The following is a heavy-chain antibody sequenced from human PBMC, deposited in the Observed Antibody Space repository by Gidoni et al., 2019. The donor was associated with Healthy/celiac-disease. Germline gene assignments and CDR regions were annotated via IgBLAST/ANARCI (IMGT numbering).Heavy chain of an antibody. CDR2: IWYDRSNK. CDR3: ARVGYRRYYFDY. CDR1: GFTFSSYG. D-gene: IGHD1-1*01. Sequence: QVQLVESGGGVVQPGRSLRLSCAASGFTFSSYGMPWVRQAPGKGLEWVAVIWYDRSNKYYADSVKGRFTISRDNSKNTLYLQMNSLRAEDTAVYYCARVGYRRYYFDYWGQGTLVTVSS. V-gene: IGHV3-33*01. J-gene: IGHJ4*02.